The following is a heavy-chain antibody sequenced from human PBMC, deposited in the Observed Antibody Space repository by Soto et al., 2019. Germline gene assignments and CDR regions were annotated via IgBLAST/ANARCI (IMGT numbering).Heavy chain of an antibody. J-gene: IGHJ6*02. Sequence: SETLSLTCTVSGGSISSISYYWVWIRQPPGKGLEWIGSIYYSGRTYYTPSLKSRVTISVDTSKNQFSLKLSSVTAADTAVYYCARRLYYDSSGFEGFGMDVWVQGTTVT. CDR2: IYYSGRT. D-gene: IGHD3-22*01. CDR3: ARRLYYDSSGFEGFGMDV. V-gene: IGHV4-39*01. CDR1: GGSISSISYY.